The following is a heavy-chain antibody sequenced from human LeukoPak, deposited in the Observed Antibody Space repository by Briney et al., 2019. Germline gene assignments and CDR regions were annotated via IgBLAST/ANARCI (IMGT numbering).Heavy chain of an antibody. Sequence: PGGSLRLSCAASGFSFSTYWMSWVRQTPEKGLEFVANINQDASVRNYMDSLKGRCTISRDNAKKSVYLGINSLRADDTAVYYCARDPGSSSFDLWGQGALVTVSS. CDR2: INQDASVR. CDR1: GFSFSTYW. J-gene: IGHJ4*02. CDR3: ARDPGSSSFDL. V-gene: IGHV3-7*01. D-gene: IGHD6-13*01.